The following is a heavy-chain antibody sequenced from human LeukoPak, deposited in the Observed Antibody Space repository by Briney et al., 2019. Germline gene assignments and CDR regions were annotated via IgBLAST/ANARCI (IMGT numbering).Heavy chain of an antibody. J-gene: IGHJ5*01. D-gene: IGHD5-18*01. V-gene: IGHV1-18*01. Sequence: ASVKVSCKASGYTFTSYGISWVRQAPGQGLEWMGWISGYNGKTNYAQKLQGRVTMTTDTSTSTAYMELRSLRAEDTAVYYCAKEGVRGYSYGYGTRNKWFDFWGQGTLVTVSS. CDR2: ISGYNGKT. CDR3: AKEGVRGYSYGYGTRNKWFDF. CDR1: GYTFTSYG.